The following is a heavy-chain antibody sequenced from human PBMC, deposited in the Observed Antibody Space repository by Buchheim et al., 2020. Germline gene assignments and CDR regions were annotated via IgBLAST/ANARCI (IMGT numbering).Heavy chain of an antibody. V-gene: IGHV4-61*02. CDR2: IYSCGST. CDR3: AREAVGIGASD. CDR1: GGSISSGSYY. J-gene: IGHJ4*02. Sequence: QVQLQESGPGLVKPSQTLSPTCSVSGGSISSGSYYWSWIRQPAGKGLEWIGRIYSCGSTSYNPSLRGRVTISVDTPKHHFSLKLSSVTAADTAVYCCAREAVGIGASDWGQGTL. D-gene: IGHD3-16*01.